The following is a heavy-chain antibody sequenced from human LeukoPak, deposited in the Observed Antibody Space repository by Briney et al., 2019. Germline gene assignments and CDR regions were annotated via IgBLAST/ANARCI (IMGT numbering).Heavy chain of an antibody. D-gene: IGHD7-27*01. CDR3: ARDWGEYYYYYYYMDV. V-gene: IGHV3-30-3*01. CDR1: GFTFSSYA. Sequence: GGSLRLSCAASGFTFSSYAMHWVRQAPCKGLEWVAVISYDGSNKYYADSVKGRFTISRDNSKNTLYLQMNSLRAEDTAVYYCARDWGEYYYYYYYMDVWGKGTTVTVSS. CDR2: ISYDGSNK. J-gene: IGHJ6*03.